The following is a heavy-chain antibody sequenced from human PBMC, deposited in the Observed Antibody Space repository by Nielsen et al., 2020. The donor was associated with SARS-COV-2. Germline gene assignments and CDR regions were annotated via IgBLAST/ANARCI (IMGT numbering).Heavy chain of an antibody. CDR1: GFTFSSYA. D-gene: IGHD1-26*01. CDR3: ASSGSYPNWFDP. Sequence: GESLKISCAASGFTFSSYAMSWVRQAPGKGLAWVSAISGSGGSTYYADSVKGRFTISRDNSKNTLYLQMNSLRAEDTAVYYCASSGSYPNWFDPWGQGTLLTVSS. CDR2: ISGSGGST. V-gene: IGHV3-23*01. J-gene: IGHJ5*02.